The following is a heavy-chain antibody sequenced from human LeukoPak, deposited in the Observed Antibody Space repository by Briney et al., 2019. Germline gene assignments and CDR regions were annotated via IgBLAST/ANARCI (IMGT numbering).Heavy chain of an antibody. J-gene: IGHJ4*02. D-gene: IGHD6-19*01. Sequence: ASVKVSCKASGYTFTGYAMHWVRQAPGQRLEWMGWINAGNGKTKYSQKFQGRVTITRDTSASTAYMELSSLRSEDTAVYYCARGRYSSGWYSFDYWRQGALVTVSS. V-gene: IGHV1-3*01. CDR3: ARGRYSSGWYSFDY. CDR1: GYTFTGYA. CDR2: INAGNGKT.